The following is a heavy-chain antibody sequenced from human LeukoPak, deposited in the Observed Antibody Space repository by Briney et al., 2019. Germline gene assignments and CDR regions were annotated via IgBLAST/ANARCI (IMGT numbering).Heavy chain of an antibody. Sequence: GGSLRLSCAASGFTFSDYYMSWLRQAPGKGLEWVSYISSSGSTIYYADSVKGRFTISRDNAKNSLYLQMNSLRAEDTAVYYCARDYAYYYDSSGYHWGQGTLVTVSS. D-gene: IGHD3-22*01. CDR3: ARDYAYYYDSSGYH. J-gene: IGHJ4*02. V-gene: IGHV3-11*01. CDR2: ISSSGSTI. CDR1: GFTFSDYY.